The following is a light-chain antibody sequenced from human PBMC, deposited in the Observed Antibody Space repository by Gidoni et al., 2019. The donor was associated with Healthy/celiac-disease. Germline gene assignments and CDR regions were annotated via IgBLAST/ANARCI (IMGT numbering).Light chain of an antibody. V-gene: IGKV3-15*01. CDR2: GAS. J-gene: IGKJ2*01. CDR3: QQYNNWPRK. CDR1: QSVSSN. Sequence: EIVMTQSPATLSVSPGERATLSCRASQSVSSNLAWYQQKPGQAPRLLIYGASTRATGIPARFSGSGSGTEFTLTISSLQSEDFAVYYCQQYNNWPRKFGQXTKLEIK.